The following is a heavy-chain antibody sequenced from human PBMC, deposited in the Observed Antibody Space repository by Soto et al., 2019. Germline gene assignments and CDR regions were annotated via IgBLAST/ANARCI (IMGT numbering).Heavy chain of an antibody. Sequence: QAGGSLRLSCAASGFTVNGNYMSWVRQTPRKGLEWVSILYTGGNTYYADSVQGRFTISRDTSRNTLHLQMNSLRAEDTAMYFCVRDKSPAEMAFGYWGQGTLVTVSS. CDR3: VRDKSPAEMAFGY. CDR2: LYTGGNT. CDR1: GFTVNGNY. V-gene: IGHV3-53*01. D-gene: IGHD2-2*03. J-gene: IGHJ4*02.